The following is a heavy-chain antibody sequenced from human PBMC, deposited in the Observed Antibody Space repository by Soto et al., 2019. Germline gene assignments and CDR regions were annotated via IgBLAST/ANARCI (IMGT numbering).Heavy chain of an antibody. CDR3: ARHHYGDYDRWFDY. Sequence: AETMSVPWTVFGGSISSGGYHWSWIRQTPGRGLEWIGHIYYSGSTNHNPSLKSRVTISVDTSKNQFSLKLSSVTAADTAVYYCARHHYGDYDRWFDYWGQGTLVTVSS. J-gene: IGHJ4*02. CDR2: IYYSGST. D-gene: IGHD4-17*01. CDR1: GGSISSGGYH. V-gene: IGHV4-61*08.